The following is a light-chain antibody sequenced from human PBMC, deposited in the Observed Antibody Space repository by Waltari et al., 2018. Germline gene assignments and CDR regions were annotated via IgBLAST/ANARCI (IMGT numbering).Light chain of an antibody. CDR1: QGIRND. CDR2: GAS. J-gene: IGKJ2*01. CDR3: QQYGSSVYT. Sequence: DVQLTQSPSSLSASVGDRVTITCRASQGIRNDLAWYQQRPGKAPKRLIYGASTLPGGVPSRFSGSGSGTEFTLTITGLEPEDFALYYCQQYGSSVYTFGQGTLLQIK. V-gene: IGKV1-17*01.